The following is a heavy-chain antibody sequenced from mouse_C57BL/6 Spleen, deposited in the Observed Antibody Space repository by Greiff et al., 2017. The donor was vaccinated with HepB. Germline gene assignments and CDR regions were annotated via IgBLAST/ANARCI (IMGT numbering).Heavy chain of an antibody. CDR2: IYPGSGST. V-gene: IGHV1-55*01. Sequence: QVQLQQPGAELVKPGASVKMSCKASGYTFTSYWITWVKQRPGQGLEWIGDIYPGSGSTNYNEKFKSKATLTVDTSSSTAYMQLSSMTAEDSAVYYCAIENGTIYYGYDEGYDYAMDYWGQGTSVTVSS. J-gene: IGHJ4*01. CDR3: AIENGTIYYGYDEGYDYAMDY. CDR1: GYTFTSYW. D-gene: IGHD2-2*01.